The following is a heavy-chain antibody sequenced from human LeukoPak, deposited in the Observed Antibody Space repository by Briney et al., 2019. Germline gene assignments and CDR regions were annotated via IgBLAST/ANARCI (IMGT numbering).Heavy chain of an antibody. CDR3: ARDGDSYGYLAYYYYYMDV. D-gene: IGHD5-18*01. CDR1: GYTFTGYY. V-gene: IGHV1-2*02. Sequence: ASVKVSCKASGYTFTGYYMHWVRQAPGQGLEWMGWINPNSGGTNYAQKFQGRVTMTRDTSISTAYMELSRLRSDDTAVYYCARDGDSYGYLAYYYYYMDVWGKGTTVTVSS. CDR2: INPNSGGT. J-gene: IGHJ6*03.